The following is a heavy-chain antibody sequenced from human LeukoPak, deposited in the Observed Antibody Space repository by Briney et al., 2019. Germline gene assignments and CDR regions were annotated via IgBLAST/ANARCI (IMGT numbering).Heavy chain of an antibody. CDR2: INPAGSVE. V-gene: IGHV3-7*03. CDR3: ANGDLYYYDSSGSVDY. Sequence: GGSLRLSCAASGITFSGRWMSWVRQAPGKGLEWVANINPAGSVEKYVDSVKGRFTISRDNSKNTLYLQMNSLRAEDTAVYYCANGDLYYYDSSGSVDYWGQGTLVTVSS. J-gene: IGHJ4*02. D-gene: IGHD3-22*01. CDR1: GITFSGRW.